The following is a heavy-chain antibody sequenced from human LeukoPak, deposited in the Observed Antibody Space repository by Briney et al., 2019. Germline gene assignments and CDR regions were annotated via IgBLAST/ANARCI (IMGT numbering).Heavy chain of an antibody. CDR2: IYYSGST. D-gene: IGHD4-23*01. Sequence: SETLSLTCTVSGGSISSSSYYWGWIRQPPGKGLEWIGSIYYSGSTYYNPSLKSRVTISVDTSKNQFSRKLSSVTAADTAVYYCARGGNDYGGNPRPGGRVIGQARNWFDPWGQGTLVTVSS. CDR1: GGSISSSSYY. V-gene: IGHV4-39*07. CDR3: ARGGNDYGGNPRPGGRVIGQARNWFDP. J-gene: IGHJ5*02.